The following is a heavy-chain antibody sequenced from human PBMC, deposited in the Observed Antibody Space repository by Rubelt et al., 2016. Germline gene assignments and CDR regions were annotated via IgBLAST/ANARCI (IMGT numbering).Heavy chain of an antibody. J-gene: IGHJ4*02. V-gene: IGHV3-53*05. CDR3: ARVGGSGSYDDY. D-gene: IGHD3-10*01. Sequence: YYADSVKGRFTISRDNSKNTLYLQMSSLRAEDTAVYYCARVGGSGSYDDYWGQGTLVTVSS.